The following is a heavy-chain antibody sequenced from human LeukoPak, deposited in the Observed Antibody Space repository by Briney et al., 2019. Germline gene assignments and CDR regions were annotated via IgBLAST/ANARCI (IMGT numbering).Heavy chain of an antibody. CDR2: ISGSGGST. D-gene: IGHD3-22*01. J-gene: IGHJ4*02. V-gene: IGHV3-23*01. CDR3: AKHLITMIVVVQYYFDY. Sequence: GGSLRLSCAASGFNFNSYWMSWIRQAPGKGLEWVSAISGSGGSTYYADSVKGRFTISRDNSKNTLYLQMNSLRAEDTAVYYCAKHLITMIVVVQYYFDYWGQGTLVTVSS. CDR1: GFNFNSYW.